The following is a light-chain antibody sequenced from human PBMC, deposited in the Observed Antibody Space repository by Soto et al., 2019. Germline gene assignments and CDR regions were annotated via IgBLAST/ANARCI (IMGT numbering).Light chain of an antibody. J-gene: IGLJ3*02. Sequence: QSVVTQPPSASGAPGQWVTISCSGSRSNIGSHYISWYQHLPGTAPKLLIYKDSQRPSGVPDRFSGSKSGTSASLAIGGLRSEDEGSYYCATWYDSLGRRVLFGGGTKRPS. CDR1: RSNIGSHY. CDR3: ATWYDSLGRRVL. CDR2: KDS. V-gene: IGLV1-47*01.